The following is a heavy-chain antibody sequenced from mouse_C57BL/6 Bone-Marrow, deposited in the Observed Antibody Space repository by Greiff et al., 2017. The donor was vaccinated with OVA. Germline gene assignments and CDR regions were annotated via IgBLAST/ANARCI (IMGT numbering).Heavy chain of an antibody. CDR3: ARHEASDYGRSEGYNAMDY. V-gene: IGHV1-62-2*01. J-gene: IGHJ4*01. D-gene: IGHD1-1*01. CDR2: FYPGSGSI. Sequence: QVQLQQSGAELVKPGASVKLSCKASGYTFTEYTIHWVKQRSGQGLEWIGWFYPGSGSIKYNEKFKDKATLTADKSSSTVYMELSRLTSEDSAVYVCARHEASDYGRSEGYNAMDYWGQGTSVTVAS. CDR1: GYTFTEYT.